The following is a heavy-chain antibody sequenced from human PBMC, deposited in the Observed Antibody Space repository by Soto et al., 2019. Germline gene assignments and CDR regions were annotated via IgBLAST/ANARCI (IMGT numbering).Heavy chain of an antibody. CDR2: INHSGST. CDR3: ARELRDGYIYWYFDL. D-gene: IGHD3-3*01. Sequence: PSETLSLTCAVYGGSFSGYYWSWIRQPPGKGLEWIGEINHSGSTNYNPFLKSRVTISVDTSKKQFSLKLSPVTAADTAVYYCARELRDGYIYWYFDLWGRGTLVTVSS. V-gene: IGHV4-34*01. CDR1: GGSFSGYY. J-gene: IGHJ2*01.